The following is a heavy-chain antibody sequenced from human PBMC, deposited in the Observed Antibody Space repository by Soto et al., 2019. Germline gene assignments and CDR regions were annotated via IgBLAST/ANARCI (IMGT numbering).Heavy chain of an antibody. J-gene: IGHJ6*02. V-gene: IGHV3-21*01. Sequence: PGGSLRLSCAASGFTFSSYSMNWVRQAPGKGLEWVSSISSSSSYIYYADSVKGRFTISRDNAKNSLYLQMNSLRAEDTAVYYCARRFPGYSGYEKEESDYYYHGMDVWGQGTTVTVSS. CDR2: ISSSSSYI. CDR1: GFTFSSYS. D-gene: IGHD5-12*01. CDR3: ARRFPGYSGYEKEESDYYYHGMDV.